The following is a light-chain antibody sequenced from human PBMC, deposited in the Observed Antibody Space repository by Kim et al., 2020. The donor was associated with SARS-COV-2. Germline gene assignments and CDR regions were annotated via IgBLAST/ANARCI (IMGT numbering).Light chain of an antibody. V-gene: IGKV3-11*01. Sequence: PGESATLSCRASQSIGSSLAWYQHKPGQAPRLLIADAFNRATGIPARFSGSGSGTDFTLTISSLEPEDFAVYYCQQRSNWYTFGQGTKLEI. CDR1: QSIGSS. J-gene: IGKJ2*01. CDR3: QQRSNWYT. CDR2: DAF.